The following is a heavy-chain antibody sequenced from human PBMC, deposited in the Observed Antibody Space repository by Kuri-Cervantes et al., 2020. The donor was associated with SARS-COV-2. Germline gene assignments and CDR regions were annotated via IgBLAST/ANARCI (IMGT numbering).Heavy chain of an antibody. J-gene: IGHJ6*02. CDR3: TKVLTNFGVITNYYYYYGMDV. Sequence: GESLKISCSASGFTFSSYGMHWVRQAPGKGLECVAVIWYDGSNKYYADSVKGRFTISRDNSKNTLYLQMNSLRAEDTAVYYCTKVLTNFGVITNYYYYYGMDVWAKGPRSPSP. CDR2: IWYDGSNK. CDR1: GFTFSSYG. V-gene: IGHV3-33*06. D-gene: IGHD3-3*01.